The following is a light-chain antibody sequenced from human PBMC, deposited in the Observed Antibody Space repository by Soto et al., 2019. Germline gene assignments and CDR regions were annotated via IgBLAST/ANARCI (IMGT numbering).Light chain of an antibody. J-gene: IGKJ1*01. CDR3: QQSYTTPWT. CDR1: QSISYY. Sequence: DSPMNQSPSSLSASVGDRDTIHCRASQSISYYLNWYQQKPGRAPRLLIYTTSSLQSGVPSKFSGSASGTDFTLTISSLQPEDFATYYCQQSYTTPWTFGQGTKVDI. V-gene: IGKV1-39*01. CDR2: TTS.